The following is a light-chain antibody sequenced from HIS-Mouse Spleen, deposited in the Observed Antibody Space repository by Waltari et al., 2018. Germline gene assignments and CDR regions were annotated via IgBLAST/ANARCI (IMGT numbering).Light chain of an antibody. J-gene: IGKJ1*01. Sequence: DIQLTQSPSFRSASVGDRVTITRRATQGISSYLDWYQQKPGKAPKLLIYAASTLQSGVPSRFSGSGSGTEFTLTISSLQPEDFATYYCQQLNSYPPTFGQGTKVEIK. CDR2: AAS. V-gene: IGKV1-9*01. CDR1: QGISSY. CDR3: QQLNSYPPT.